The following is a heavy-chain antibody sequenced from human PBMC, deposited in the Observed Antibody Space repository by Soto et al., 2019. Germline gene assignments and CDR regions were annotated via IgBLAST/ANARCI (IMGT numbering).Heavy chain of an antibody. CDR2: ISGSGGST. V-gene: IGHV3-23*01. J-gene: IGHJ4*02. D-gene: IGHD2-15*01. CDR3: AKDLGAIVVVVAAFGD. CDR1: GFTFSSYA. Sequence: EVQLLESGGGLVQPGGSLRLSCAASGFTFSSYAMSWVRQAPGKGLELVSAISGSGGSTYYAGSVKGRFTISRDNSKNTLYLQMNSLRAEDTAVYYCAKDLGAIVVVVAAFGDWGQGPLVTVSS.